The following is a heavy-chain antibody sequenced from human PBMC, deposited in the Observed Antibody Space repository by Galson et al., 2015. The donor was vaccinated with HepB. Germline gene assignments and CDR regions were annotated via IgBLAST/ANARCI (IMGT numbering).Heavy chain of an antibody. Sequence: SVKVSCKASGYRFSSYGITWVRQAPGQGLAWMGWISTYNGKTTYAQNLQGRVTLTTDTSTSTAYMELGSLRSDDTAVYYCATSRILEFCSGGSCSQDDAFDVWGQGTMVTVTS. CDR2: ISTYNGKT. CDR1: GYRFSSYG. J-gene: IGHJ3*01. V-gene: IGHV1-18*01. D-gene: IGHD2-15*01. CDR3: ATSRILEFCSGGSCSQDDAFDV.